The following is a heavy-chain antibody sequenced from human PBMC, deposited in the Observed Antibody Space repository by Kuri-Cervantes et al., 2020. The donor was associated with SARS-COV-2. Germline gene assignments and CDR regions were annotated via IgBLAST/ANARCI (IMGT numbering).Heavy chain of an antibody. D-gene: IGHD2-2*01. Sequence: GGSLRLSCAASGFTFSSYWMHWVRHAPGKGLVWVSRINSDGSSTSYADSVKGRFTISRDNAKNTLYLQMNSLRAEDTAVYYCARDPIRGYCSSTSCLPRGVWFDPWGQGTLVTVSS. CDR2: INSDGSST. J-gene: IGHJ5*02. CDR1: GFTFSSYW. V-gene: IGHV3-74*01. CDR3: ARDPIRGYCSSTSCLPRGVWFDP.